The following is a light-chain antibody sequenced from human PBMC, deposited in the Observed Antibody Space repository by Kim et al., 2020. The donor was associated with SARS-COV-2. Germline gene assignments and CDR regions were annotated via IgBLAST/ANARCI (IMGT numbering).Light chain of an antibody. CDR3: QQHSNWLT. V-gene: IGKV3-11*01. Sequence: PGERATLSCRASQSVSSYLAWYQQKPGQAPRLLIYDASNRATGIPARFSGSGSGTDFTLTISSLEPEDFAVYYCQQHSNWLTVGGGTKVDIK. CDR1: QSVSSY. J-gene: IGKJ4*01. CDR2: DAS.